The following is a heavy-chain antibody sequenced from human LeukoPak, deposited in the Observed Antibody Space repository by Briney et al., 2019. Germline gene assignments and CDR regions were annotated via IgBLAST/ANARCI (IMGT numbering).Heavy chain of an antibody. V-gene: IGHV4-59*11. CDR3: ARDLRAAPVRAFDP. D-gene: IGHD2-2*01. Sequence: SETLSLTCNVSGGSISGHFWSWNRLSPGKGLEWIGYISHSGSANYNPSLESRATIARDTSKNQFSLRLRSVTAADTAIYYCARDLRAAPVRAFDPWGQGAPVTVS. CDR2: ISHSGSA. CDR1: GGSISGHF. J-gene: IGHJ5*02.